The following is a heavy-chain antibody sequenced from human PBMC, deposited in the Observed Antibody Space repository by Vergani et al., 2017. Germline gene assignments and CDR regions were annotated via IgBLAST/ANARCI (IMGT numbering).Heavy chain of an antibody. CDR1: GGSISSGGYY. Sequence: QVQLQESGPGLVKPSQTLSLTCTVSGGSISSGGYYWSWIRQHPGKGLEWIGYIYYSGSTYYNPSLKSRVTISVDTSKNQFSLKLSSVTAADTAVYYCARVGAEIVVVPAAPRWYFDLRGRGTLVTVSS. V-gene: IGHV4-31*03. D-gene: IGHD2-2*01. CDR3: ARVGAEIVVVPAAPRWYFDL. CDR2: IYYSGST. J-gene: IGHJ2*01.